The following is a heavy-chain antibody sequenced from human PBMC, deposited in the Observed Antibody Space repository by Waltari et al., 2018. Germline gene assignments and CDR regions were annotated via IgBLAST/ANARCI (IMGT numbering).Heavy chain of an antibody. CDR2: VYTSGST. Sequence: QVQLQESGPGLVKPSQTLSLPCTVSGGSISRGRYYWSWLRQPAGKGLEWIGRVYTSGSTNYNPSLKSRVTISVDTSKNQFSLKLSSVTAADTAVYYCARGWELNRLSSFDYWGQGTLVTVSS. V-gene: IGHV4-61*02. D-gene: IGHD1-26*01. CDR1: GGSISRGRYY. J-gene: IGHJ4*02. CDR3: ARGWELNRLSSFDY.